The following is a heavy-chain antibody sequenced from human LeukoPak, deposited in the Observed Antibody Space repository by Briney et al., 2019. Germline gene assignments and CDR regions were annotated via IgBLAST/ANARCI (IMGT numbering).Heavy chain of an antibody. CDR2: ISSSGSTI. CDR3: ARGPHSSGYYGHYFDY. V-gene: IGHV3-48*03. J-gene: IGHJ4*02. Sequence: PGGSLRLSCAASGFNLNSYEMNWVRQAPGKGLEWVSYISSSGSTIYYADSVKGRFTISRDNAKNSLYLQMNSLRAEDTAVYYCARGPHSSGYYGHYFDYWGQGTLVTASS. D-gene: IGHD3-22*01. CDR1: GFNLNSYE.